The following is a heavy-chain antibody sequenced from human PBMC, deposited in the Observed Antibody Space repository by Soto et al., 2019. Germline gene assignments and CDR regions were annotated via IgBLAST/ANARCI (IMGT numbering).Heavy chain of an antibody. D-gene: IGHD2-15*01. CDR3: ARDSSCSGGSCFRVPGAFDI. CDR2: IYYSGST. Sequence: SETLSLTCTVSGGSISSGGYYWSWIRQHPGKGLEWIGYIYYSGSTYYNPSLKSRVTISVDTSKNQFSLKLSSVTAADTAVYYCARDSSCSGGSCFRVPGAFDIWGQGTMVTVSS. CDR1: GGSISSGGYY. V-gene: IGHV4-31*03. J-gene: IGHJ3*02.